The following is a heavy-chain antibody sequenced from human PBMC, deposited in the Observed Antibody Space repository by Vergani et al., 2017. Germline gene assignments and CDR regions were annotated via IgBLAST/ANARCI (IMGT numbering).Heavy chain of an antibody. D-gene: IGHD2-15*01. CDR2: IYDSGDT. CDR1: GDSMNTYY. V-gene: IGHV4-59*08. CDR3: ARSRPYCTSGSCPAI. J-gene: IGHJ4*02. Sequence: QVQLQESGPGLVKPSETLSLTCSVSGDSMNTYYWTWIRQPPGKGLEWIGYIYDSGDTKYNPSLKSRVTMSLDTSKNQFSLTLSSVNATDTAVYYCARSRPYCTSGSCPAIWGQGTLVTVSS.